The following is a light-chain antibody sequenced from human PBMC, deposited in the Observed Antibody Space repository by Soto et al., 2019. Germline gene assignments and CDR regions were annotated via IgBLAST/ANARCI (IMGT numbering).Light chain of an antibody. CDR3: QLYNDWPSMYT. V-gene: IGKV3-15*01. CDR1: QSFDSN. CDR2: GAS. J-gene: IGKJ2*01. Sequence: EIVMTQSPATLSVSPGERATLSCRASQSFDSNLAWYQQKPGQAPRLLIYGASTRATGVPARFSGSGSGTEFTLTFSSLQSEDFAVYYCQLYNDWPSMYTFGQGTKLEMK.